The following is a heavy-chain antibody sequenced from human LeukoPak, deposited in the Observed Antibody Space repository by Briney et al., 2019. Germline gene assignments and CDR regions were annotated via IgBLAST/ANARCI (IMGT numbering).Heavy chain of an antibody. V-gene: IGHV4-34*01. CDR1: GGSFSGYY. J-gene: IGHJ3*02. Sequence: PSETLSLTCAVYGGSFSGYYWSWIRQPPGKGLEWIGGINHSGSTNYNPSLKSRVTISLDTSKNQFSLKLSSVTAADTAVYYCARTEAGTDAFDIWGQGTMVTVSS. CDR2: INHSGST. CDR3: ARTEAGTDAFDI. D-gene: IGHD6-19*01.